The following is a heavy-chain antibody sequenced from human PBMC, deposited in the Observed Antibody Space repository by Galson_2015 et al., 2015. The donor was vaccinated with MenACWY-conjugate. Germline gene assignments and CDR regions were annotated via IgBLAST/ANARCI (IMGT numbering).Heavy chain of an antibody. CDR1: GFPFSAYA. Sequence: SLRLSCAASGFPFSAYATSWVRQAPGKGLEWVSAISRSGDNTYYADSVKGRFTISRDNSKNTLFLQMNSLRAEDTALYYCAKEILLEPWGQGTLVTVSS. J-gene: IGHJ4*02. CDR3: AKEILLEP. CDR2: ISRSGDNT. D-gene: IGHD1-1*01. V-gene: IGHV3-23*01.